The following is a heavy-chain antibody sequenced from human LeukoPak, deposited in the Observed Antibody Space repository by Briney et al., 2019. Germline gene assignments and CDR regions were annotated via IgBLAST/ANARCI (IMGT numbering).Heavy chain of an antibody. Sequence: GGSLRISCKASGYRFPSYWITWVRQMPGKGLEWRGGIDPIDSYTTYSPSFQGHVTISADKSIATVYLQWSSLKASDTAMYYCARARVDTAMADFDYWGQGTLVTVSS. J-gene: IGHJ4*02. CDR3: ARARVDTAMADFDY. D-gene: IGHD5-18*01. V-gene: IGHV5-10-1*01. CDR1: GYRFPSYW. CDR2: IDPIDSYT.